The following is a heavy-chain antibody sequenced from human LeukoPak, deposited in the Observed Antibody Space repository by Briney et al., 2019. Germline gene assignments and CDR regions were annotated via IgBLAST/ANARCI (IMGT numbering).Heavy chain of an antibody. CDR3: AKDWGMVREVITYYFDY. J-gene: IGHJ4*02. CDR2: MSGSGATT. D-gene: IGHD3-10*01. Sequence: GGSLRLSCAASGFTFSSHAMNWVRQAPGKGLEWVSVMSGSGATTYYADSVKRRFTISRDNSKNTLYLQMNSLRAEDTAVYYCAKDWGMVREVITYYFDYWGQGTLVTVSS. CDR1: GFTFSSHA. V-gene: IGHV3-23*01.